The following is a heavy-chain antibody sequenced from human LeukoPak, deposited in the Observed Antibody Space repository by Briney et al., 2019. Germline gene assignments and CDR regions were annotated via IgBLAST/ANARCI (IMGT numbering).Heavy chain of an antibody. V-gene: IGHV3-21*01. Sequence: GGSLRLSCAASGFTFSSYSMNWVRQPPGKGLEWVSSISSSSSYIYYADSVKGRFTVSRDNAKNSLYLQMNSLRAEDTAVYYCARDRRVGATGGLNYWGQGTLVTVSS. CDR3: ARDRRVGATGGLNY. CDR1: GFTFSSYS. J-gene: IGHJ4*02. D-gene: IGHD1-26*01. CDR2: ISSSSSYI.